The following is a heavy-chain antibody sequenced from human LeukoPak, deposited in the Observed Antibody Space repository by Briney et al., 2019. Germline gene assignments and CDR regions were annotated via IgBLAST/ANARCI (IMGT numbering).Heavy chain of an antibody. CDR2: ISGSGGST. J-gene: IGHJ2*01. CDR3: AKPQLVLYGWYFDL. D-gene: IGHD1-1*01. Sequence: PGGSLRLSCAASGFTFSSYAMHWVRQAPGKGLEWVSAISGSGGSTYYADSVKGRFTISRDNSKNTLYLQMNSLRAEDTAVYYCAKPQLVLYGWYFDLWGRGTLVTVSS. CDR1: GFTFSSYA. V-gene: IGHV3-23*01.